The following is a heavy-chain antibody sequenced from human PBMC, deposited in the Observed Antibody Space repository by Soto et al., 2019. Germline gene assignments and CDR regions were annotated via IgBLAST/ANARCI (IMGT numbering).Heavy chain of an antibody. CDR3: TSLRSAAQDY. D-gene: IGHD6-13*01. V-gene: IGHV3-73*01. CDR1: GFVFKDSS. J-gene: IGHJ4*02. Sequence: EVLLVESGGGLVQPGGSLKLSCAASGFVFKDSSMHWVRQASGKGLEWVGRIRDRGYNYATSYAAWVKGRFTISRDDSSNTAFLQINSLKTEDTAIYYCTSLRSAAQDYWGQGTLVTVSS. CDR2: IRDRGYNYAT.